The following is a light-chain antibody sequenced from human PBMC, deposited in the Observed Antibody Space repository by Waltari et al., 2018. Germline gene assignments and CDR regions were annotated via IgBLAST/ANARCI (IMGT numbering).Light chain of an antibody. CDR3: QQYYTVPRT. Sequence: DIVMTQSPDSLAVSLGERATINCKSSQTVLSNSNNKNYLAWYQHKPGQPPKLLIYWASARESGGPDRFSGSGSGTDFTLTISSLQAEDVAVYYCQQYYTVPRTFGQGTKVEI. V-gene: IGKV4-1*01. J-gene: IGKJ1*01. CDR1: QTVLSNSNNKNY. CDR2: WAS.